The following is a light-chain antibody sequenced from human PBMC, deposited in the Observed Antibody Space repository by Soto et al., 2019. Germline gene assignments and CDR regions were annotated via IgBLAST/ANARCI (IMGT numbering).Light chain of an antibody. J-gene: IGLJ2*01. V-gene: IGLV1-44*01. CDR1: SSNIGRNT. CDR2: SNN. Sequence: QSVLTQPPSASGTPGQRVTISCSGSSSNIGRNTVNWYQQLPGTAPKLLIYSNNQRPSGVPDRFSGYKSGTSASLAISGLQSEDEADYYCAAWEDSLNGVVFGGGTQLTVL. CDR3: AAWEDSLNGVV.